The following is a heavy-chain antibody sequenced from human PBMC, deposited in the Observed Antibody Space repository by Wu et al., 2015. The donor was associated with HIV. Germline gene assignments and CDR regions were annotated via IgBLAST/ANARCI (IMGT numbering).Heavy chain of an antibody. D-gene: IGHD6-19*01. J-gene: IGHJ4*02. CDR2: VNPSPYSGST. CDR3: ARDPQEVSGWYTH. Sequence: QVQLVQSGAEVKKPGASVKVSCQASGYTFTDYYIHWVRQAPGQGLEWMGWVNPSPYSGSTIYAQNFEGRVTMTRDTSISTAYLELATLRPDDTAVYYCARDPQEVSGWYTHWGQGTLVTVSS. V-gene: IGHV1-2*02. CDR1: GYTFTDYY.